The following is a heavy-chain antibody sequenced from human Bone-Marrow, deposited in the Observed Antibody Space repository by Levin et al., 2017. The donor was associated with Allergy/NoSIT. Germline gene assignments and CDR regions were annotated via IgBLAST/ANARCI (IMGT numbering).Heavy chain of an antibody. CDR2: IFSDGST. Sequence: PGGSLRLSCAASGFTVTSHYISWVRQSPGQGLEWVSMIFSDGSTYYADSVKGRFIISRDNSENTVYLQMNSLRVDDTAVFYCARDSVGGAFNIWGQGTMVTVSS. J-gene: IGHJ3*02. V-gene: IGHV3-66*01. CDR3: ARDSVGGAFNI. D-gene: IGHD3-16*01. CDR1: GFTVTSHY.